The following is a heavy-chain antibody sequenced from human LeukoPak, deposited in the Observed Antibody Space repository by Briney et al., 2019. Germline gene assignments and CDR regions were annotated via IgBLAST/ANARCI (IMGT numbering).Heavy chain of an antibody. J-gene: IGHJ3*02. CDR2: IYYSGST. CDR1: GGSISSYY. D-gene: IGHD3-10*01. Sequence: PSETLSLACTVSGGSISSYYWSWIRQPPGKGLEWIGYIYYSGSTNFNPSLKSRVTTSVDTSKNQFSLKLSSVTAADTAVYYCGRRAIISGVDAFDIWGQGTMVTVSS. CDR3: GRRAIISGVDAFDI. V-gene: IGHV4-59*08.